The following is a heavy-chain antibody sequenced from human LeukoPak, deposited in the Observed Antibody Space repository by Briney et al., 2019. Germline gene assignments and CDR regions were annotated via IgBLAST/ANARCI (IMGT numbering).Heavy chain of an antibody. Sequence: GASVKVSCKASGYTFTGYYMHWVRQAPGQGLEWMGGIIPIFGTANYAQKFQGRVTITADESTSTAYMELSSLRSEDTAVYYCAGVGRYFDYWGQGTLVTVSS. CDR2: IIPIFGTA. D-gene: IGHD1-26*01. V-gene: IGHV1-69*13. J-gene: IGHJ4*02. CDR1: GYTFTGYY. CDR3: AGVGRYFDY.